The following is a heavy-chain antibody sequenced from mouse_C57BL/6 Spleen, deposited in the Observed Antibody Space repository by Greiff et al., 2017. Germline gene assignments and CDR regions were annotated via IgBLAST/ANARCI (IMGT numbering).Heavy chain of an antibody. D-gene: IGHD1-1*01. V-gene: IGHV8-12*01. Sequence: QVTLKESGPGILQSSQTLSLTCSFSGFSLSTSGMGVSWIRQPSGKGLEWLAHIYWDDDKRYNPSLKSRLTISKDTSRNQVFLKITSVDTADTATYYCARSRGTTGHFDYWGQGTTLTVSS. CDR1: GFSLSTSGMG. J-gene: IGHJ2*01. CDR3: ARSRGTTGHFDY. CDR2: IYWDDDK.